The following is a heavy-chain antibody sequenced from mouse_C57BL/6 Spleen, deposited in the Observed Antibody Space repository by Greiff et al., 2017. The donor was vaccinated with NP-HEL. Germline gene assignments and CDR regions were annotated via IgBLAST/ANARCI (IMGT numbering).Heavy chain of an antibody. J-gene: IGHJ4*01. CDR3: ALSIYYVNAYDAMDY. CDR1: GFTFSDYG. V-gene: IGHV5-17*01. D-gene: IGHD2-1*01. CDR2: ISSGSSTI. Sequence: DVKLVESGGGLVKPGGSLKLSCAASGFTFSDYGLHWVRQAPEKGLEWVAYISSGSSTIYYADTVKGRFTISRDNAKNTRFLQMTSLRSEDTAMYYCALSIYYVNAYDAMDYWGQGTSVTVSS.